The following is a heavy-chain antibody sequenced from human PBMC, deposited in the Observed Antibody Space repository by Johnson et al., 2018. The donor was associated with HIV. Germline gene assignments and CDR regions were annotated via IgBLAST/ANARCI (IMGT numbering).Heavy chain of an antibody. D-gene: IGHD6-13*01. V-gene: IGHV3-66*01. Sequence: MLLVESGGGLVQPGGSLRLSCAASGFSVSNNYMSWVRQAPGKGPEWVSVIYSGGTTYYADSVKGRFTISRDNSKNTLYLQMNSLRAEDTAVYYCARAGRQQLVLDAFDIWGQGTMVTVSS. J-gene: IGHJ3*02. CDR2: IYSGGTT. CDR1: GFSVSNNY. CDR3: ARAGRQQLVLDAFDI.